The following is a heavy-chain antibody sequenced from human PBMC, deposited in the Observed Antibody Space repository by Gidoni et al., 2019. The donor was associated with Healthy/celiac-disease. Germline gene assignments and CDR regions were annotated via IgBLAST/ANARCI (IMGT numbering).Heavy chain of an antibody. V-gene: IGHV3-53*01. J-gene: IGHJ4*02. CDR2: IYSGSST. CDR3: ASSDDSSGYYYALYY. CDR1: GFTVSSNY. Sequence: EVQLVESGGGLIQPGGSLRLSCSASGFTVSSNYMSWVRQAPGKGLEWGSVIYSGSSTYYADSVKGRFTISRDNSKNTLYLQMNSLRAEDTAVYYCASSDDSSGYYYALYYWGQGTLVTVSS. D-gene: IGHD3-22*01.